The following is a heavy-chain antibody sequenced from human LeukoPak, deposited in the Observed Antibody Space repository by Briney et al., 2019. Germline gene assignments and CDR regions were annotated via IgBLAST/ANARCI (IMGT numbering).Heavy chain of an antibody. V-gene: IGHV3-23*01. D-gene: IGHD1-1*01. Sequence: GGSLRLSCAASGFTFRSYAMNWVRQAPGKGLEWVSAISGSGGSTYYADSVKGRFTISRDNAKNSLYLQMNSLRAEDTAVYYCAILQLERRPYYYGMDVWGKGTTVTASS. J-gene: IGHJ6*04. CDR1: GFTFRSYA. CDR2: ISGSGGST. CDR3: AILQLERRPYYYGMDV.